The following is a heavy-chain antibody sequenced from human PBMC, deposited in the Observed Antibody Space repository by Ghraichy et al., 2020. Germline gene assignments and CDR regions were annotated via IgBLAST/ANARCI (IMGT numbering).Heavy chain of an antibody. J-gene: IGHJ4*02. CDR2: IKQDGSEK. Sequence: GGSLRLSCAASGFPFSTYWMTWVRQAPGEGLEWVASIKQDGSEKYYVDSVKGRFTISRDNAKNSLYLQMNSLRAEDTAFYYCARLRFSNYWYFSSDYWGQGTLVPVSS. D-gene: IGHD2-8*02. CDR1: GFPFSTYW. V-gene: IGHV3-7*03. CDR3: ARLRFSNYWYFSSDY.